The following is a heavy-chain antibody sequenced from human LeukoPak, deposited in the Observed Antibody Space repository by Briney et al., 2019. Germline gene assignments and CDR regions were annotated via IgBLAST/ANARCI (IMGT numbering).Heavy chain of an antibody. J-gene: IGHJ5*02. V-gene: IGHV3-21*01. CDR3: ASSGTAMVKWFDP. CDR2: ISSSSSYI. CDR1: GFTFSSYS. Sequence: KTGGSLRLSCAASGFTFSSYSMNWVRQAPGKGLEWVSSISSSSSYIYHADSVKGRFTISRDNAKNSLYLQMNSLRAEDTAVYYCASSGTAMVKWFDPWGQGTLVTVSS. D-gene: IGHD5-18*01.